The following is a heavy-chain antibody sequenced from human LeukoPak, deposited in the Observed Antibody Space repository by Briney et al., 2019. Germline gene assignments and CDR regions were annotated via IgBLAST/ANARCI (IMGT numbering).Heavy chain of an antibody. CDR1: YC. CDR3: ARAYNTHFGVVIIDYGMAG. D-gene: IGHD3-3*01. J-gene: IGHJ6*02. CDR2: INHRGST. V-gene: IGHV4-34*01. Sequence: YCWCWFRQPPGKGLEWIGEINHRGSTNYNPSLKSRVTISVDPSKNQFSLKLSSVTAADTAVYYCARAYNTHFGVVIIDYGMAGWGQGTTVTVS.